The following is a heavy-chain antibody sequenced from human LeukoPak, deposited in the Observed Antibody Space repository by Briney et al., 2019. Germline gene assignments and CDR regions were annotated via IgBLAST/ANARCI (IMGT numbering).Heavy chain of an antibody. J-gene: IGHJ4*02. CDR2: IKQDGSEK. CDR3: ARGKSGSYGTKGY. V-gene: IGHV3-7*01. D-gene: IGHD1-26*01. Sequence: GGSLRLSCTASGLTLSNDEVIWVRQAPGKGLECVADIKQDGSEKYYVDSVKGRFTISRDNAKNSLYLQMNSLRVEDTAVYYCARGKSGSYGTKGYWGQGTLVTVSS. CDR1: GLTLSNDE.